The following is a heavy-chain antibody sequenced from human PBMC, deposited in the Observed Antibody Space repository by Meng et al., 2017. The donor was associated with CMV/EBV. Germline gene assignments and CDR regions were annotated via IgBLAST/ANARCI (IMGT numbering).Heavy chain of an antibody. V-gene: IGHV5-51*01. CDR2: ICPGDSDT. D-gene: IGHD4-11*01. CDR3: ARQGKYSNYAHY. CDR1: GYSFTSYW. J-gene: IGHJ4*02. Sequence: CNGSGYSFTSYWIGWVRQMPGQSLEWMGIICPGDSDTRYSPSFHGQVTLSADKSISTAYLQWSSLKASDTAMYYCARQGKYSNYAHYWGQGTLVTVSS.